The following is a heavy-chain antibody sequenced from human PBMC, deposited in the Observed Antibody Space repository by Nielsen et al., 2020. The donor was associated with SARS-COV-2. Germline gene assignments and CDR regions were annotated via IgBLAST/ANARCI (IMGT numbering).Heavy chain of an antibody. D-gene: IGHD5-24*01. CDR2: IDPSDSYT. J-gene: IGHJ4*02. V-gene: IGHV5-10-1*01. Sequence: VRQMPGKGLEWMGRIDPSDSYTNYSPSFQGHVTISADKSISTAYLQWSSLKASDTAMYYCARSRDGYNLDYWGQGTLVTVSS. CDR3: ARSRDGYNLDY.